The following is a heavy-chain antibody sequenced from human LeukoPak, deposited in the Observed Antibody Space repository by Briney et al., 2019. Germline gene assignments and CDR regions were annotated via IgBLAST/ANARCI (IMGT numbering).Heavy chain of an antibody. V-gene: IGHV1-2*02. D-gene: IGHD3-3*01. CDR1: GYTFTGYY. CDR2: INPNSGGT. Sequence: GASVKVSCKASGYTFTGYYMHWVRQAPGQGLEWMGWINPNSGGTNYAQKFQGRVTMTRDTSISTAYMELSSLRSEDTAVYYCARDRSRHLTLWYFDLWGRGTLVTVSS. J-gene: IGHJ2*01. CDR3: ARDRSRHLTLWYFDL.